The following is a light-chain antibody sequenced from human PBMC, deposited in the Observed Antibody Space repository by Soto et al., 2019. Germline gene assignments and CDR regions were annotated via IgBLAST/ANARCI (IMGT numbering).Light chain of an antibody. J-gene: IGKJ1*01. CDR1: QSLSSNY. CDR3: QQYDTPPRT. Sequence: EIVLTHYPGTLSLSPGEIAALSCRSIQSLSSNYLAWHQQKTGQAPRLLIYGASSRATGIPDRFSGSGSGTDFTLTITRLEPEDFEVYYCQQYDTPPRTFGQGTKVDIK. V-gene: IGKV3-20*01. CDR2: GAS.